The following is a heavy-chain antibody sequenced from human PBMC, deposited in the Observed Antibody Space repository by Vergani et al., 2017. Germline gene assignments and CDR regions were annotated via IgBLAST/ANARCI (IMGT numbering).Heavy chain of an antibody. CDR3: ARGSCLGGSCYKPLFDY. J-gene: IGHJ4*02. Sequence: QVQLQESGPGLVKPSQTLSLTCTVSGGSINSHNYYWSWIRQPAGKGLEWIGRIHTSGSTNYNPSLKSRVTMSEDTSKNQFSLHLTSVTAADTAVYFCARGSCLGGSCYKPLFDYWGQGILVIVSS. V-gene: IGHV4-61*02. D-gene: IGHD2-15*01. CDR2: IHTSGST. CDR1: GGSINSHNYY.